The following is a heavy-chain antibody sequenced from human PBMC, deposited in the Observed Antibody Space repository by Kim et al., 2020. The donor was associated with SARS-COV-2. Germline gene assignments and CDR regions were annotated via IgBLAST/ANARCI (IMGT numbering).Heavy chain of an antibody. CDR3: ARHYVYSGYDYYYGMDV. CDR2: IDPSDSYT. D-gene: IGHD5-12*01. CDR1: GYSFTSYW. J-gene: IGHJ6*02. V-gene: IGHV5-10-1*01. Sequence: GESLKISCKGSGYSFTSYWISWVRQMPGKGLEWMGRIDPSDSYTNYSPSFQGHVTISADKSISTAYLQWSSLKASDTAMYYCARHYVYSGYDYYYGMDVWGQGTTVTVSS.